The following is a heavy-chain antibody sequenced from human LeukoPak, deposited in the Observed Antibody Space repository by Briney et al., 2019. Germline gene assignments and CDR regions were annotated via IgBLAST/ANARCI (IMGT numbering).Heavy chain of an antibody. J-gene: IGHJ4*02. CDR3: AKDLTIGYGDYLIDY. Sequence: GGSLRLSCAASGFTFSSYGMHWVRQAPGKGLEWVAVISYDGSNKYYADSVKGRFTISRDNSKNTLYLQMNSLRAEDTAVYHCAKDLTIGYGDYLIDYWGQGTLVTVSS. V-gene: IGHV3-30*18. D-gene: IGHD4-17*01. CDR2: ISYDGSNK. CDR1: GFTFSSYG.